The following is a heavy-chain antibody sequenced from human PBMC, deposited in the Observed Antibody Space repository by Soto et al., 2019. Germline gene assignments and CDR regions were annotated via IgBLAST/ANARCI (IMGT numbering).Heavy chain of an antibody. V-gene: IGHV4-30-2*01. D-gene: IGHD3-10*01. Sequence: QLQLQESGSGLVKPSQTLSLTCAVSGGSISSGGYSWSWIRQPPGKGLEWIGYIYHSGSTYYNPSPKSRGTISVDMSKNQFTLKLSSVTAADTAVYYCARGGGSKVVRGVIGMGGRGMAVWGQGTTVTVSS. J-gene: IGHJ6*02. CDR1: GGSISSGGYS. CDR3: ARGGGSKVVRGVIGMGGRGMAV. CDR2: IYHSGST.